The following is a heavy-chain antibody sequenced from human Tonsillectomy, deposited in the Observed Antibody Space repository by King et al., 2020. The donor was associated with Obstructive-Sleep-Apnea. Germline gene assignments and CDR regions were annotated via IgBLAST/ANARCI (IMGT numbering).Heavy chain of an antibody. D-gene: IGHD3-10*01. CDR2: ISYDESSK. Sequence: VQLVESGGDVVQPGRSLRLSCAASGFSFSSYAMHWVRQAPGKGLEWVAVISYDESSKHYADSVKGRFTISRDTSKSTLYLQMNSLRAEDTAVYYCARDEQYWRFGALYYYGMDVWGQGTTVTVSS. V-gene: IGHV3-30*04. CDR1: GFSFSSYA. J-gene: IGHJ6*02. CDR3: ARDEQYWRFGALYYYGMDV.